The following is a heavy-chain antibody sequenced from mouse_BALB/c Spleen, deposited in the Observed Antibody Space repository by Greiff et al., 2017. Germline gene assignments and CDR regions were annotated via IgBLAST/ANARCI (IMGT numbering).Heavy chain of an antibody. Sequence: QVQLQQPGAELVRPGASVKLSCKASGYTFTSYWINWVKQRPGQGLEWIGNIYPSDSYTNYNQKFKDKATLTVNKSYNTAYMQLSSPTSEDSAVYYCTRTFYAMDYWGQGTSGTVSS. J-gene: IGHJ4*01. CDR2: IYPSDSYT. CDR3: TRTFYAMDY. V-gene: IGHV1-69*02. CDR1: GYTFTSYW.